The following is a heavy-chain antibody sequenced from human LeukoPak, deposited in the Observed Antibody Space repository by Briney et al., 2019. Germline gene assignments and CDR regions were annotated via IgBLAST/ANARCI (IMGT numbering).Heavy chain of an antibody. D-gene: IGHD6-19*01. CDR1: GFTVSSNW. J-gene: IGHJ4*02. CDR2: VNIDGSSV. CDR3: ARDMGWYRIDS. V-gene: IGHV3-74*01. Sequence: GGSLRLSCATSGFTVSSNWMHWVRQAPGKGLVWVSRVNIDGSSVAYADSVKGRFTISRDNAKNSLYLQMNSLRAEDTAVYYCARDMGWYRIDSWGQGTLVTVSS.